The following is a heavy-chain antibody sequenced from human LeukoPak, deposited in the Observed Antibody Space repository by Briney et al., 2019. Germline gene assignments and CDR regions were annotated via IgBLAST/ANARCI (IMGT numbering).Heavy chain of an antibody. CDR2: ISSISSYI. CDR1: GFTSITNS. J-gene: IGHJ6*02. D-gene: IGHD5-18*01. CDR3: ARWGGYSYGLYYYYYYGMDV. Sequence: GGSLGLSWEPSGFTSITNSINGVRQAQGKGLDGVSPISSISSYIYYADSVKGRFTISRDNAKNSLYLQMNSLRAEDTAVYYCARWGGYSYGLYYYYYYGMDVWGQGTTVTVSS. V-gene: IGHV3-21*01.